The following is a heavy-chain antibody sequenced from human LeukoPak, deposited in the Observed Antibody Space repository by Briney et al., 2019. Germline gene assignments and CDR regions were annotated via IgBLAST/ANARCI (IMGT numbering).Heavy chain of an antibody. CDR1: GFTFSSYG. CDR3: ARGGGEAVAGTYWYFDL. Sequence: PGGSLRLSCAASGFTFSSYGMHWVRQAPGKGLEWVSYIRSSSSTIYYADSVKGRFTISRDNAKNSLYLQMNSLRDEDTAVYYCARGGGEAVAGTYWYFDLWGRGTLATVSS. V-gene: IGHV3-48*02. CDR2: IRSSSSTI. D-gene: IGHD6-19*01. J-gene: IGHJ2*01.